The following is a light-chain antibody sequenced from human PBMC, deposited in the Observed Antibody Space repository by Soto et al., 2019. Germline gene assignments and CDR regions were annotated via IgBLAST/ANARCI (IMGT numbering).Light chain of an antibody. CDR2: GAS. J-gene: IGKJ4*01. Sequence: EIVLTQSPGTLSLSPGERATLSCRASHSVSSSYLAWYQQKPGQAPRLLIYGASSRATGIPDRFSGSGSGTDFTLTITRVAPHHSAVYCCQHYHRSLPLCFGGRTKGEIK. CDR1: HSVSSSY. V-gene: IGKV3-20*01. CDR3: QHYHRSLPLC.